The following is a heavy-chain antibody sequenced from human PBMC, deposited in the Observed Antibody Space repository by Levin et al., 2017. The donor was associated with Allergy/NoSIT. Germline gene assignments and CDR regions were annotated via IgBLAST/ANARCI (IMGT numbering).Heavy chain of an antibody. V-gene: IGHV4-30-2*01. CDR3: ARGSLRWGMITFGGVIENAFDI. CDR1: GGSISSGGYS. J-gene: IGHJ3*02. Sequence: SETLSLTCAVSGGSISSGGYSWSWIRQPPGKGLEWIGYIYHSGSTYYNPSLKSRVTISVDRSKNQFSLKLSSVTAADTAVYYCARGSLRWGMITFGGVIENAFDIWGQGTMVTVSS. D-gene: IGHD3-16*02. CDR2: IYHSGST.